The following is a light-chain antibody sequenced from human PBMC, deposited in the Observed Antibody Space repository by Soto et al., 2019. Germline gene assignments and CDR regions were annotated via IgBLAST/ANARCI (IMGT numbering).Light chain of an antibody. CDR1: PSVRGY. CDR2: DAS. CDR3: QHYNNWLGA. V-gene: IGKV3-11*01. J-gene: IGKJ1*01. Sequence: IVVTHSAIVLSQSPGERATLSCRASPSVRGYLAWYQQKPGQAPRLLIYDASFRVTGLPARFSGSGSGTDFTLTISSLEPEDFAVYYCQHYNNWLGAFGLGTKVDI.